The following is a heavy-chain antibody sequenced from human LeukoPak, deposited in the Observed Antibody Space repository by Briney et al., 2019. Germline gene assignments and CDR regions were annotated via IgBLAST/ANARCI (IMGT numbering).Heavy chain of an antibody. V-gene: IGHV1-2*02. CDR1: GYTFTGYY. J-gene: IGHJ4*02. CDR3: AREEWAAAGTGPWY. CDR2: ISPNSGGT. D-gene: IGHD6-13*01. Sequence: ASVKVSCKASGYTFTGYYMHWVRQAPGQGLEWMGWISPNSGGTNYAQKFQGRVTMTRDTSISTAYMELSRLRSDDTAVYYCAREEWAAAGTGPWYWGQGTLITVSS.